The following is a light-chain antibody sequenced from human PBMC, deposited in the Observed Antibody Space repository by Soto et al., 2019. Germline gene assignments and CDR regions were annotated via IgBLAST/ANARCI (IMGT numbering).Light chain of an antibody. V-gene: IGKV2-28*01. Sequence: DIVMTQSPLSLPVTPGEPASISCRSSQSLLHSNGYNYLDWYLQKPGQSPQLLIYAGSNRASGVPDRFSGSGPATDFTLKIRRVEADDVGHYYCVAADHSPPTFGPGTKLEIK. CDR3: VAADHSPPT. CDR1: QSLLHSNGYNY. CDR2: AGS. J-gene: IGKJ2*01.